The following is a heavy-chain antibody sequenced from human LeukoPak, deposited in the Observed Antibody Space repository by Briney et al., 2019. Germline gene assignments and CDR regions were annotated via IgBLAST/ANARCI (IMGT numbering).Heavy chain of an antibody. CDR3: ARDRYSYGYGEFDY. CDR1: GDTFTGYY. Sequence: ASVKVSCKASGDTFTGYYMHWVRQAPGQGLEWMGWINPNSGGTNYAQKFQGRVTMTRDTSISTAYMELSRLRSDDTAVYYCARDRYSYGYGEFDYWGQGTLVTVSS. CDR2: INPNSGGT. V-gene: IGHV1-2*02. J-gene: IGHJ4*02. D-gene: IGHD5-18*01.